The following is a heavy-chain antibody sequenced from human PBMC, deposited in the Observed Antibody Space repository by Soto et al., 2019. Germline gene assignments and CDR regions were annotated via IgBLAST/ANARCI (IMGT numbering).Heavy chain of an antibody. D-gene: IGHD2-15*01. CDR1: GYTFTSYD. Sequence: ASVKVSCKASGYTFTSYDINWVRQAPGKGLEWMGGFDPEDGETIYAQKFQGRVTMTEDTSTDTAYMELSSLRSEDTAVYYCASATKSYYYSGNDYYHYWGQGTLVTVSS. V-gene: IGHV1-24*01. J-gene: IGHJ4*02. CDR2: FDPEDGET. CDR3: ASATKSYYYSGNDYYHY.